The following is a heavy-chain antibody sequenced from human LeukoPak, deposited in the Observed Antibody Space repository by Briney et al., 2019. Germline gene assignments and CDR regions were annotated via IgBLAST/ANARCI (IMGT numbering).Heavy chain of an antibody. Sequence: ASVKVSCKASGYTFTSYDINWVRQATGQGLEWMGWMNPNSGNTGYAQKFQGRVTMTRNTSISTAYMELSSLRSEDTAVYYCARGAGGYDFWSGYYKFADWFDPWGQGTLVTVSS. J-gene: IGHJ5*02. V-gene: IGHV1-8*01. D-gene: IGHD3-3*01. CDR3: ARGAGGYDFWSGYYKFADWFDP. CDR2: MNPNSGNT. CDR1: GYTFTSYD.